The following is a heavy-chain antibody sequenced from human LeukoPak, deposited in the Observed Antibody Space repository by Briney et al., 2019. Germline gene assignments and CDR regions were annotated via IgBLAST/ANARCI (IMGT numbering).Heavy chain of an antibody. CDR2: IYYSGNT. V-gene: IGHV4-59*01. CDR1: GASMSSYS. D-gene: IGHD3-22*01. J-gene: IGHJ4*02. Sequence: SETLSLTCTVSGASMSSYSWSWIRQPPGKGLEWIGYIYYSGNTNYNPPLKSRVTISVDTSRNQFSLKVSSVTAADTAVYYCASAHTSGMDYWGQGALVTVSS. CDR3: ASAHTSGMDY.